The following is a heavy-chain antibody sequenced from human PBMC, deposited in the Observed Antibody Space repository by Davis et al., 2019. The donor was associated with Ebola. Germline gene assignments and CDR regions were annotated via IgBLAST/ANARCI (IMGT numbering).Heavy chain of an antibody. Sequence: GESLKISCAASGFTFSSYAMSWVRQAPGKGLEWVAVIWYDGSRRYYGDSVKGRFTISRDNSKNTLYLQMKSLRAEDTAVYYCAKDLYSSSVMVRYYYYGMDVWGQGTTVTVSS. D-gene: IGHD6-6*01. CDR1: GFTFSSYA. CDR3: AKDLYSSSVMVRYYYYGMDV. V-gene: IGHV3-33*06. CDR2: IWYDGSRR. J-gene: IGHJ6*02.